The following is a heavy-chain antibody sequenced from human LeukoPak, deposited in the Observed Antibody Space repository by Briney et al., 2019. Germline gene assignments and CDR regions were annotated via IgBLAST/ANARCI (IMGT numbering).Heavy chain of an antibody. Sequence: GGSLRLSCAGSGFTLSNTWMHWVRQAPGEGLVWVSRIDSDGSTINYADSVKGRFTISRDNARNTLYLQMNSLRVEDTALYFCATAGNYRFDYWGQGTLVTVSS. CDR3: ATAGNYRFDY. CDR2: IDSDGSTI. CDR1: GFTLSNTW. V-gene: IGHV3-74*01. J-gene: IGHJ4*02. D-gene: IGHD1-7*01.